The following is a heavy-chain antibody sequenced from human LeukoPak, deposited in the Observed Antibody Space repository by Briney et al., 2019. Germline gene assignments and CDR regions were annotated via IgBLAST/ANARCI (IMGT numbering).Heavy chain of an antibody. V-gene: IGHV3-33*01. CDR1: GFTFSSYG. CDR2: IWYDGSNK. CDR3: ARDFLREYSIAARLGSYFDY. Sequence: PGRSLRLSCAASGFTFSSYGMHWVRQAPGKGLEWVAVIWYDGSNKYYADSVKGRFTISRDNSKNTLYLQMNSLRAEDTAVYYCARDFLREYSIAARLGSYFDYWGQGTLVTVSS. J-gene: IGHJ4*02. D-gene: IGHD6-6*01.